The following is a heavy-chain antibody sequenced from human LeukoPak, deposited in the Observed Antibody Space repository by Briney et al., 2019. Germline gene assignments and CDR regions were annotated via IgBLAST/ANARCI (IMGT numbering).Heavy chain of an antibody. D-gene: IGHD5-18*01. V-gene: IGHV3-74*01. J-gene: IGHJ3*01. Sequence: GGSLRLSCAASGFTFRNYAMSWVRQAPGKGLVWVSRIHPDGKNTAYADSVKGRFTISRDNARNTLFLQMNSLRTEDAAVYYCATYVDTVRYDAFDVWGQGTMVTVSS. CDR1: GFTFRNYA. CDR3: ATYVDTVRYDAFDV. CDR2: IHPDGKNT.